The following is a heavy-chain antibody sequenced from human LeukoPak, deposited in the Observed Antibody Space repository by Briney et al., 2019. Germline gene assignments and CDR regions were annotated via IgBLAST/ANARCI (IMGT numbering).Heavy chain of an antibody. CDR1: GFTFSSYG. CDR2: IRYNGSNK. CDR3: AKDRYYYDSSAYDY. V-gene: IGHV3-30*02. D-gene: IGHD3-22*01. Sequence: GGSLRLSCAASGFTFSSYGMHWVRQAPGKGLEWVAFIRYNGSNKYYADSVKGRFTISRDNSKNTLYLEMNSLRAEDTAVYYCAKDRYYYDSSAYDYWGQGTLVTVSS. J-gene: IGHJ4*02.